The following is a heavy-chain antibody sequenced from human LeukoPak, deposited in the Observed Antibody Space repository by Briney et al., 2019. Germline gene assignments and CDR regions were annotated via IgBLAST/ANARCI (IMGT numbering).Heavy chain of an antibody. CDR2: INPSGGST. Sequence: ASVKVSCKASGYTFTSYHMHWVRHAPGQGLEWMGIINPSGGSTSYAQKFQGRVTMTRDTSTSTVYMELSSLRSEDTAVYYCARDFLQQQLVRHWFDPWGQGTLVTVSS. CDR1: GYTFTSYH. CDR3: ARDFLQQQLVRHWFDP. V-gene: IGHV1-46*01. J-gene: IGHJ5*02. D-gene: IGHD6-13*01.